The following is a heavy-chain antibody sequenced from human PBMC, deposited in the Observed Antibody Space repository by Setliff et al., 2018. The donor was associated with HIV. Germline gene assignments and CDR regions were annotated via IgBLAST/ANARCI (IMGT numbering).Heavy chain of an antibody. V-gene: IGHV4-39*01. Sequence: PSETLSLTCSVSGGSLSSSYYWAWIRQSPGKGREWLGTIYYSGTAYYSQSLNGRVTISVDTSNNQFSLSLTSVTAADTAVYHCARHTAPYSSGFYSVAAWFDPWGHGTLVTVS. D-gene: IGHD6-19*01. J-gene: IGHJ5*02. CDR1: GGSLSSSYY. CDR2: IYYSGTA. CDR3: ARHTAPYSSGFYSVAAWFDP.